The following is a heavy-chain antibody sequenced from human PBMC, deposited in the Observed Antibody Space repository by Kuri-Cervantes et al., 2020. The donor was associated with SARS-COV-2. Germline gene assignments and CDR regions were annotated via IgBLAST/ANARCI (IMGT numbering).Heavy chain of an antibody. CDR2: IKQDGNEK. D-gene: IGHD1-26*01. CDR1: GFTFSSYW. CDR3: AREGVDIVGAPHDAFDI. Sequence: GGSLRLSCAASGFTFSSYWMSWVRQAPGKGLEWVANIKQDGNEKYYVDSVKGRFTISRDNAKNSLYLQMNSLRAEDTAVYYCAREGVDIVGAPHDAFDIWGQGTMVTVSS. V-gene: IGHV3-7*01. J-gene: IGHJ3*02.